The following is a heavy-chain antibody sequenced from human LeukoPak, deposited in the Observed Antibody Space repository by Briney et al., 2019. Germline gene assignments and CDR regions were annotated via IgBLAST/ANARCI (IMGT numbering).Heavy chain of an antibody. J-gene: IGHJ3*02. CDR2: ISYDGSNK. Sequence: QPGGSLRLSCAASGFTFSSYAMHWVRQAPGKGLEWVAVISYDGSNKYYADSVKGRFTISRDNSKNTLYLQMNSLRAEDTAVYYCARDLSRCSSTSCYTRTGSAFDIWGQGTMVTVSS. D-gene: IGHD2-2*02. CDR3: ARDLSRCSSTSCYTRTGSAFDI. V-gene: IGHV3-30-3*01. CDR1: GFTFSSYA.